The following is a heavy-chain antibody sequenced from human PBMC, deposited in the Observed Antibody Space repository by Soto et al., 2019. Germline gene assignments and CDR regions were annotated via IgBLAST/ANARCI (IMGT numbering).Heavy chain of an antibody. CDR3: ARRGSGHTFDY. V-gene: IGHV4-39*01. CDR2: IYEGETT. CDR1: GSSISRTGFH. J-gene: IGHJ4*02. D-gene: IGHD3-10*01. Sequence: QLQLQESGPGLVKPSETLSLTCAVSGSSISRTGFHWGWIRQPPGQGLEWIGSIYEGETTFYNSSLKSRVTISADTSKNHFSLKLSSVTAADTAVYYCARRGSGHTFDYWGQGTLVTVSS.